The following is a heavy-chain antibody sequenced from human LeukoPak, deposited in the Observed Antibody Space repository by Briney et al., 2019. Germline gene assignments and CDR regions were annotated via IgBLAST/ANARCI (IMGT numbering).Heavy chain of an antibody. V-gene: IGHV3-53*01. CDR3: ARDNYDSSGFT. CDR2: IYSGGGT. CDR1: GFTVSNTY. J-gene: IGHJ4*02. D-gene: IGHD3-22*01. Sequence: GGSLRLSCAASGFTVSNTYMSWVRQAPGKGLEWVSIIYSGGGTRYADSVKGRFTTSRDNSRNTLYLQMNSLRAEDTALYYCARDNYDSSGFTWGQGTLVTVSS.